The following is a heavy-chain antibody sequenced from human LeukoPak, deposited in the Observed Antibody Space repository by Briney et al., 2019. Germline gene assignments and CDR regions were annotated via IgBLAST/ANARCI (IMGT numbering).Heavy chain of an antibody. D-gene: IGHD3/OR15-3a*01. CDR2: IYHSGST. J-gene: IGHJ4*02. V-gene: IGHV4-38-2*01. CDR1: GYSISSGYY. CDR3: ARANDFWSGPTFDY. Sequence: SETLSLTCAVSGYSISSGYYWGWIRQPPGKGLEWIGSIYHSGSTYYNPSLKSRVTISVDTSKNQFSLKLSSVTAADTAVYYCARANDFWSGPTFDYWGQGTLVTVSS.